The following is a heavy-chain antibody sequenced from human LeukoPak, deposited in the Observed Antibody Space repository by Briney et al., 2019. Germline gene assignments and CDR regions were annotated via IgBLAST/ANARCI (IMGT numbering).Heavy chain of an antibody. CDR3: ARHDSSSYYDSSGYPDY. J-gene: IGHJ4*02. CDR1: GGSISSSSYY. CDR2: IYYSGST. Sequence: SETLSLTCTVSGGSISSSSYYWGWIRQPPGKGLEWIGSIYYSGSTYYNPSLKSRVTISVDTSKNQFSLKLSSVTAADTAVYYCARHDSSSYYDSSGYPDYWGQGTLVTVSS. D-gene: IGHD3-22*01. V-gene: IGHV4-39*01.